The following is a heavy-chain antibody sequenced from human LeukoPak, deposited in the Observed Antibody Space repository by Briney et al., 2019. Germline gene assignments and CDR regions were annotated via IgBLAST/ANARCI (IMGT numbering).Heavy chain of an antibody. V-gene: IGHV3-48*03. CDR1: GFTFSSYE. CDR3: ARDRYTAKDYGMDV. D-gene: IGHD5-18*01. CDR2: ISSSGSTI. Sequence: QSGGSLRLSCAASGFTFSSYEMNWVRQAPGKGLERVSYISSSGSTIYYADSVKGRFTISRDNAKNSLYLQMNSLRAEDTAVYYCARDRYTAKDYGMDVWGQGTTVTVSS. J-gene: IGHJ6*02.